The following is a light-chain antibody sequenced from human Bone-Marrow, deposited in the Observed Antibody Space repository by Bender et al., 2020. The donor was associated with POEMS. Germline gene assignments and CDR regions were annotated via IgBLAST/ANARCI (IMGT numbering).Light chain of an antibody. CDR1: SSNIGAHA. V-gene: IGLV1-40*01. J-gene: IGLJ3*02. CDR2: GNN. CDR3: QSYDSRVSGWV. Sequence: QSVLTQPPSASGTPGQRVTISCSGGSSNIGAHAVNWYQHLPGTAPKLLIYGNNNRPSGVPDRFSGSKSGTSASLAITGLQAEDEAEYFCQSYDSRVSGWVFGGGTKLAVL.